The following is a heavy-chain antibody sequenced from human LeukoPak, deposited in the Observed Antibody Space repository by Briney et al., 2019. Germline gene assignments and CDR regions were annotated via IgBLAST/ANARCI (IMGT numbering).Heavy chain of an antibody. CDR2: ISTSSTD. CDR3: ARAYSSGWYFDY. J-gene: IGHJ4*02. Sequence: PGGSLRLSCAASGFTFSSYSMNWVRQAPGKGLEWVSSISTSSTDNYADSVRGRFTISRDNAKNSLYLQMNSLRAEDTAVYYCARAYSSGWYFDYWGQGTLVTVSS. D-gene: IGHD6-19*01. CDR1: GFTFSSYS. V-gene: IGHV3-21*01.